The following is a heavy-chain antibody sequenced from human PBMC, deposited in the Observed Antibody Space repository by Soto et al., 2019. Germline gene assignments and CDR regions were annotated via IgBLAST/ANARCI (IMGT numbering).Heavy chain of an antibody. J-gene: IGHJ3*02. CDR3: ARDLDTAMVGPI. CDR2: IIPIFGTA. Sequence: GASVKVSCKASGGTFSSYAISWVRQAPGQGLEWMGGIIPIFGTANYAQKFQGRVTITADESTSTAYMELSSLRSEDTAVYYCARDLDTAMVGPIWGQGTMVTVSS. CDR1: GGTFSSYA. V-gene: IGHV1-69*13. D-gene: IGHD5-18*01.